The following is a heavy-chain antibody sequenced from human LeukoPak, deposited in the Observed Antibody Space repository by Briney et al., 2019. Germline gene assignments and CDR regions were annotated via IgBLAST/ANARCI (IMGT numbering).Heavy chain of an antibody. CDR1: GFTFSSYA. CDR2: ISGSGGST. CDR3: AKYVDIVATIGIDY. D-gene: IGHD5-12*01. V-gene: IGHV3-23*01. J-gene: IGHJ4*02. Sequence: PGGSLRLSCAASGFTFSSYAMSWVRQAPGKGLEWVSAISGSGGSTYYADSVKGRFTISRHNSKNTLYLQMNSLRAEDTAVYYCAKYVDIVATIGIDYWGQGTLVTVSS.